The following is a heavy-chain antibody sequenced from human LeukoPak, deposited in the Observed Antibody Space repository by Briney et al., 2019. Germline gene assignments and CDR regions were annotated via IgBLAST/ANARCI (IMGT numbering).Heavy chain of an antibody. CDR3: ARDKKSGESSEIDY. J-gene: IGHJ4*02. V-gene: IGHV3-74*03. CDR2: INRGGSTT. D-gene: IGHD3-10*01. CDR1: GFTFSNYW. Sequence: GGSLRLSCAASGFTFSNYWVHWVCQAPGKGLVWVSRINRGGSTTKYADSVKGRFTVSRDNAKNTLNLQMNSLRAEDTAVYYCARDKKSGESSEIDYWGQGTLVTVSS.